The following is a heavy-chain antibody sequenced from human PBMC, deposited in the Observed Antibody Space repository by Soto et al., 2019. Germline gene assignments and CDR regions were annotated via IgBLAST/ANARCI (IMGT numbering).Heavy chain of an antibody. CDR3: AKVLSPYCSSTSCYIDYYYGMDV. V-gene: IGHV3-23*01. D-gene: IGHD2-2*02. CDR2: ISGSGGST. Sequence: EVQLLESGGGLVQPGGSLRLSCAASGFTFSSYAMSWVRQAPGKGLEWVSAISGSGGSTYYADSVKGRFTISRDNSKNTLYLQMNSLRAEDTAVYYCAKVLSPYCSSTSCYIDYYYGMDVWGQGTTVTVSS. CDR1: GFTFSSYA. J-gene: IGHJ6*02.